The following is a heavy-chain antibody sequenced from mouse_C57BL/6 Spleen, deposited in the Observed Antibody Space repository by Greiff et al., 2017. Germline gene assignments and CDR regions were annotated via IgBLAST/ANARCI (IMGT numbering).Heavy chain of an antibody. Sequence: EVQLVESEGGLVQPGSSMKLSCTSSGFTFSDYYMAWVRQVPEKGLEWVANINYDGSSTYYLDSLKSRFIISRDNAKNVLYLQMSSLKSEDTATYYCARGGNYFDYWHQGTTLTVSS. V-gene: IGHV5-16*01. CDR3: ARGGNYFDY. CDR2: INYDGSST. CDR1: GFTFSDYY. J-gene: IGHJ2*01.